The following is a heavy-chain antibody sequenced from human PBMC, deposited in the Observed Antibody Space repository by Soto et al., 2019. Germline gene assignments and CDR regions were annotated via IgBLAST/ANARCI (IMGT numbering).Heavy chain of an antibody. V-gene: IGHV1-2*02. CDR3: ARSKIAAAVPVDY. CDR2: INPNSGGT. D-gene: IGHD6-13*01. Sequence: ASVKVSCKASGYTFTGYYMHWVRQAPGQGLEWMGWINPNSGGTNYAQKFQGRVTMTRDTSISTAYMELSRLRSDDTAVYYCARSKIAAAVPVDYWGHGTLVTVSS. J-gene: IGHJ4*01. CDR1: GYTFTGYY.